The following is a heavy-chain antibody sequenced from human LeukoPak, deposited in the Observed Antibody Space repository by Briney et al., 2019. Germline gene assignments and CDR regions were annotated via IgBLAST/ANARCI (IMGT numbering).Heavy chain of an antibody. V-gene: IGHV4-59*01. CDR1: GGSISSYY. CDR2: IYYSGST. D-gene: IGHD3-3*01. J-gene: IGHJ4*02. CDR3: ARSPILSSLPHFDY. Sequence: PSETLSLTCTVSGGSISSYYWSWIRQPPGKGLEWIGYIYYSGSTNYNPSLKSRVTISVDTSKNQFSLKLSSVTAADTAVYYCARSPILSSLPHFDYWGQGTLVTVSS.